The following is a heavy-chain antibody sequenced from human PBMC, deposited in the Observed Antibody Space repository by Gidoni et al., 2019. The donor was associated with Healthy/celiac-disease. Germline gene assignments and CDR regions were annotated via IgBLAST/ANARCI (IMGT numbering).Heavy chain of an antibody. CDR3: ARNGPIAAAGTEGYYYYGMDV. Sequence: QVQLVQSGAEVKKHGSVVKVSCKAAGGTFSSYAISWARQAPGQGLEWIGGIIPNFGTANYAQKFQSRVTIAADESTSTAYLALSSLISEDTAVYYCARNGPIAAAGTEGYYYYGMDVWGQGTTVTVSS. J-gene: IGHJ6*02. V-gene: IGHV1-69*01. CDR1: GGTFSSYA. CDR2: IIPNFGTA. D-gene: IGHD6-13*01.